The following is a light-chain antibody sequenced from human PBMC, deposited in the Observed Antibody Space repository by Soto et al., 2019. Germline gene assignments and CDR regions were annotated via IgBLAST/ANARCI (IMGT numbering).Light chain of an antibody. J-gene: IGKJ4*01. Sequence: IFMTQSQATLSVAPGERVTFSCRASQGVSRKLAWYQHKPGQAPRLLISGASTGATGIPARFSGSGSGTEFTLTISSLQSEDCAIYYCQQYHTWPITFGGGTKVDIK. CDR1: QGVSRK. V-gene: IGKV3-15*01. CDR2: GAS. CDR3: QQYHTWPIT.